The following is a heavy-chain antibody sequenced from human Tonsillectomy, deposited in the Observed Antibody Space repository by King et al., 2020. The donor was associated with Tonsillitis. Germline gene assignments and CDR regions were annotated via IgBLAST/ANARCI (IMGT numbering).Heavy chain of an antibody. Sequence: VQLQESGPGLVKPSETLSLTCTVSGGSISGYYWSWIRQPPGKGLEWIGYIYYSGTNYNPSLKSRATISVDTSKNQFSLKLSSVTAADTAVYYCARFRAFDIWGQGTMVTVSS. CDR1: GGSISGYY. J-gene: IGHJ3*02. V-gene: IGHV4-59*08. CDR2: IYYSGT. CDR3: ARFRAFDI.